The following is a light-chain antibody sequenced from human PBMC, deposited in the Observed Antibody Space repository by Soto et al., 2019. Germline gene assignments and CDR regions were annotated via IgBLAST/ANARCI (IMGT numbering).Light chain of an antibody. V-gene: IGLV2-14*01. CDR3: ASYTSSTTVV. J-gene: IGLJ2*01. CDR2: VVN. CDR1: SSDVGGYNY. Sequence: QSALTQPASVSGSPGQSITISCTGTSSDVGGYNYVSWYQQYPGKAPKLMIYVVNNRPSGVSDRFSGSKSGHTTSLTISGLQAEDEADYYCASYTSSTTVVFGGGTKVTFL.